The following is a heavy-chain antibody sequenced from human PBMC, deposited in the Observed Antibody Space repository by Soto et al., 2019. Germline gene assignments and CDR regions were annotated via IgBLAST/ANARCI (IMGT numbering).Heavy chain of an antibody. CDR2: IYSGGST. CDR3: ATSSPELTYSGYDYSSVASSGFDY. CDR1: GFSVSSSY. V-gene: IGHV3-66*01. J-gene: IGHJ4*02. D-gene: IGHD5-12*01. Sequence: WGSLRLSCAASGFSVSSSYMSWVRQAPGKGLEWVSGIYSGGSTYYADSVKGRFTISRDNAKNSLYLQMNSLRAEDTAVYYCATSSPELTYSGYDYSSVASSGFDYWGQGTLVTVSS.